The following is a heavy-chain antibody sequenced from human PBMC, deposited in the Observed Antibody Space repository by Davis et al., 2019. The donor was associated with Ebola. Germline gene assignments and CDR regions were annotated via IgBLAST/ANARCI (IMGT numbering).Heavy chain of an antibody. J-gene: IGHJ4*02. Sequence: SETLSLTCTVSGGSISSGGYYWSWIRQHPGKGLEWIGYISYSGSTYYNPSLKSRVTISVDTSKNQFSLKLSSVTAADPAVYYCTRISGYSYGGYFDYWGQGNLVTVSS. CDR1: GGSISSGGYY. CDR3: TRISGYSYGGYFDY. V-gene: IGHV4-31*03. D-gene: IGHD5-18*01. CDR2: ISYSGST.